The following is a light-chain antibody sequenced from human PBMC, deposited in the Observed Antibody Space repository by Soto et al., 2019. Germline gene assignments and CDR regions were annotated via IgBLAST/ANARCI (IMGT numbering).Light chain of an antibody. CDR3: QQYGSSPWT. V-gene: IGKV3-20*01. CDR2: GAS. Sequence: EIVLTQSPGTLSLSPGERATLSCRASQSVSRYLAWYQQKPGQAPRLLIYGASSRATGIQDRFSGSGSGTDFTLTISRLEPEDFAVYYCQQYGSSPWTFGQGTKVEIK. CDR1: QSVSRY. J-gene: IGKJ1*01.